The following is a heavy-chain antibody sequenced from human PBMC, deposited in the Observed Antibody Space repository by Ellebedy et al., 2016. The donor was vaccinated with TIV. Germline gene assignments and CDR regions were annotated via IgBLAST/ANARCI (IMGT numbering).Heavy chain of an antibody. CDR1: GGSIGSTTYY. V-gene: IGHV4-39*01. CDR3: ALMGYNFGRPYDF. Sequence: MPSETLSLTCTVSGGSIGSTTYYWGWIRQPPAKGLEWIGNIYYSGTIYYSPSLKSRITISVDTSKNQFYLKLSSVTAADTAVYYCALMGYNFGRPYDFWGQGIQVTGSS. D-gene: IGHD3/OR15-3a*01. J-gene: IGHJ4*02. CDR2: IYYSGTI.